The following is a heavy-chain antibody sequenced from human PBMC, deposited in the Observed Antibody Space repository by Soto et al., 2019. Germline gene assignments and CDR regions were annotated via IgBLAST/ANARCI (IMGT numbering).Heavy chain of an antibody. V-gene: IGHV3-53*01. D-gene: IGHD2-15*01. J-gene: IGHJ6*02. CDR1: GFTVSSNY. Sequence: TGGSLRLSCAASGFTVSSNYMSWVRQAPGKGLEWVSVIYSGGSTYYADSVKGRFTISRDNSKNTLYLQMNSLRAEDTAVYYCARDGPSDCSGGSCYSDYYGMDVWGQGTTVTVSS. CDR3: ARDGPSDCSGGSCYSDYYGMDV. CDR2: IYSGGST.